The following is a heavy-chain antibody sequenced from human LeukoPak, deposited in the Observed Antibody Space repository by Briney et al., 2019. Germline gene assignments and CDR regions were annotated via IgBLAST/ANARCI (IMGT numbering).Heavy chain of an antibody. Sequence: GGSLSLSCAASGLTFSRYAMSWVRQAPGKGMEWVSGISDSGGSTNYAESVKGRFTISRDNSKNTLYLQMNSLRAEDTAVYYCAKHGYCYGLRDAFDIWGQGTMVTVSS. CDR1: GLTFSRYA. J-gene: IGHJ3*02. V-gene: IGHV3-23*01. D-gene: IGHD5-18*01. CDR3: AKHGYCYGLRDAFDI. CDR2: ISDSGGST.